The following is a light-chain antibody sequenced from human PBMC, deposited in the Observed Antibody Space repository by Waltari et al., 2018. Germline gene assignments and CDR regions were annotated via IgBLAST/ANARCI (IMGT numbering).Light chain of an antibody. J-gene: IGLJ3*02. Sequence: QSVLIQPPSASGTPGQRVTISCSGSSSNIGSNYLCWYQQLPGAAPNLLLFRDNQRPSGVPDRFSASKFGTSASLAISGLRSEDEADYVCSTWDDSLSAWVFGGGTKLTVL. CDR2: RDN. CDR1: SSNIGSNY. CDR3: STWDDSLSAWV. V-gene: IGLV1-47*01.